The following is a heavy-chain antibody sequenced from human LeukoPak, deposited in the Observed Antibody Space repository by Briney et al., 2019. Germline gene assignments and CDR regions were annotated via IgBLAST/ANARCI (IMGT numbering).Heavy chain of an antibody. J-gene: IGHJ1*01. CDR2: IYYSGST. CDR1: GGSINTYF. CDR3: ARGVTGGWYGDFQH. Sequence: TSETLSLTCTVSGGSINTYFWSWIRQPPGKGLECIGYIYYSGSTNYNPSLKSRVTMSVDTSKNQFSLKLSSVTAADTAVYYCARGVTGGWYGDFQHWGQGTLVTVSS. D-gene: IGHD6-19*01. V-gene: IGHV4-59*01.